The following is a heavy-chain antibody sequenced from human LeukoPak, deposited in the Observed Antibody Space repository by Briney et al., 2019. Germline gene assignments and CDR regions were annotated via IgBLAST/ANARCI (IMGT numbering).Heavy chain of an antibody. J-gene: IGHJ3*02. CDR2: ISSSSSYI. CDR3: ARDLGEYSSSWYTDAFDI. D-gene: IGHD6-13*01. CDR1: GFTFSSYS. Sequence: GGSLRLSCAASGFTFSSYSMNWVRQAPGKGLEWVSSISSSSSYIYYPDSVKGRFTISRDNAKNSLYLQMNSLRAEDTAVYYCARDLGEYSSSWYTDAFDIWGQGTMVTVSS. V-gene: IGHV3-21*01.